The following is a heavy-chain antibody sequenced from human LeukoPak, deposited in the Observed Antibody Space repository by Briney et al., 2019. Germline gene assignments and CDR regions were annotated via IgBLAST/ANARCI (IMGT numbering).Heavy chain of an antibody. CDR2: IDSSSTST. Sequence: LSLTCTVSRGSISSYYWSWIRQPPGKGLEWVSFIDSSSTSTNYVDSVKGRFSISRDNAKNSLYLQMNSLRVEDTAVYYCARGILSSGWYDCWGQGTLVTVSS. CDR1: RGSISSYY. V-gene: IGHV3-11*06. J-gene: IGHJ4*02. D-gene: IGHD6-19*01. CDR3: ARGILSSGWYDC.